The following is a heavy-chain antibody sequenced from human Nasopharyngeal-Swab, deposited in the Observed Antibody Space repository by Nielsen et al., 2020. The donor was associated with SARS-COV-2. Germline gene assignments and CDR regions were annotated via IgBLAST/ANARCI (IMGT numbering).Heavy chain of an antibody. V-gene: IGHV3-48*03. CDR3: ARGTVFGVANGMDV. D-gene: IGHD3-3*01. Sequence: VRQAPGKGLEWVSYISNGGSIIYYADSVKGRFSVFRDAANKSIYLQMRSLRAEDTAVYYCARGTVFGVANGMDVWGQGTTVTVSS. J-gene: IGHJ6*02. CDR2: ISNGGSII.